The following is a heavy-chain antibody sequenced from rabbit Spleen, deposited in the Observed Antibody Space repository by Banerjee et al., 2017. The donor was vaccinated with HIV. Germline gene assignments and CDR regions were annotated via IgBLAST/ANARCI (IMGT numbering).Heavy chain of an antibody. V-gene: IGHV1S45*01. J-gene: IGHJ6*01. D-gene: IGHD1-1*01. CDR2: ISAGSSTGT. Sequence: QEQLVESGGDLVQPEGSLTLTCTASGFSFSYSYWICWVRQAPGKGLEWIACISAGSSTGTYYASWAKGRFTISKTSSTTVTLQMTSLTAADTATYFCARDSATSFSSYGMDLWGPGTLVTVS. CDR1: GFSFSYSYW. CDR3: ARDSATSFSSYGMDL.